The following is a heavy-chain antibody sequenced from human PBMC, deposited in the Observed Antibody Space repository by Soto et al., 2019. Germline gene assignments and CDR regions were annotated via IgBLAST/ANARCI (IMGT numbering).Heavy chain of an antibody. D-gene: IGHD1-1*01. V-gene: IGHV1-24*01. CDR2: FDPEDGEI. CDR3: AAGGTRWLHSPFDY. J-gene: IGHJ4*02. CDR1: GHTLTEFS. Sequence: QVHLVQSGTEVKKPGASVKVSCKVSGHTLTEFSMHWVRQAPGKGLEWMGGFDPEDGEIIYAQKFRGRVTMTEDPSTDSAYMELSSLRSEDTAVYYCAAGGTRWLHSPFDYWGQGTLLTVSS.